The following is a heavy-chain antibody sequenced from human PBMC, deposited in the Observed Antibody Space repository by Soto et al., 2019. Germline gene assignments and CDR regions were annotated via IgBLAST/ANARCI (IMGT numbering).Heavy chain of an antibody. CDR3: ARHRYYGSGSYRFDP. CDR2: IYYSGST. J-gene: IGHJ5*02. Sequence: SETLSLTCTVSGGSISSYYWSWIRQPPGKGLEWIGYIYYSGSTNYNPSLKSRVTISVDTSKNQFSLKLSSVTAADTAVYYCARHRYYGSGSYRFDPWGQGTLVTVSS. V-gene: IGHV4-59*08. D-gene: IGHD3-10*01. CDR1: GGSISSYY.